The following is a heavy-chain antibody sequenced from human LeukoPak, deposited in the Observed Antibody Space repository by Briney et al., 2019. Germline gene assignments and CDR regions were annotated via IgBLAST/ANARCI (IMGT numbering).Heavy chain of an antibody. CDR2: IYYTGNT. CDR1: GDSISTSYSY. Sequence: SETLSLTCTVSGDSISTSYSYWGWIRRPPGRGLEWVGSIYYTGNTYSNSSHKSRVTTSVDTSKNQFSLKLSSVTAADTAVYYCAGGGGYTYGFDYWGQGTLVTVSS. J-gene: IGHJ4*02. CDR3: AGGGGYTYGFDY. D-gene: IGHD5-18*01. V-gene: IGHV4-39*01.